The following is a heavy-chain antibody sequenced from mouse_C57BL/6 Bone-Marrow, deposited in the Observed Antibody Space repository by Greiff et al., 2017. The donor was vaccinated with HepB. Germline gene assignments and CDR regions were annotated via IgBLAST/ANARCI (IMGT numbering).Heavy chain of an antibody. CDR2: IWSGGST. Sequence: QVQLKESGPGLVQPSQSLSITCPVSGFSLTSYGVHWVRQSPGKGLEWLGVIWSGGSTDYNAAFISRLSISKDNSKSQVFFKMNSLQADDTAIYYCARNSLYYYSSSYRNYFDYWGQGTTLTVSS. V-gene: IGHV2-2*01. CDR1: GFSLTSYG. D-gene: IGHD1-1*01. J-gene: IGHJ2*01. CDR3: ARNSLYYYSSSYRNYFDY.